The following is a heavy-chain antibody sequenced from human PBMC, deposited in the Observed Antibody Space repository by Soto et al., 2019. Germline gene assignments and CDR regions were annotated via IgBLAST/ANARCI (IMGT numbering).Heavy chain of an antibody. CDR2: IIPMFDIT. CDR3: XXXXXXSIPTWAFGGD. V-gene: IGHV1-69*02. CDR1: GGTFSPYT. Sequence: QVQLVQSGAEVKKPGSSVKVSCKASGGTFSPYTITWVRQAPGQGLEWMGRIIPMFDITNYALKFQDRVTITADRSTSTAYLELRXLRXEXSAVXXXXXXXXXSIPTWAFGGDWGQGTLVTVSS. D-gene: IGHD3-10*01. J-gene: IGHJ4*02.